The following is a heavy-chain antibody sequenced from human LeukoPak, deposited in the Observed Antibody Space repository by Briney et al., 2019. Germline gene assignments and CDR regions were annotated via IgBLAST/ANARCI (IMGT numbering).Heavy chain of an antibody. CDR3: ARSGRITMIVVARPFDY. V-gene: IGHV4-34*01. CDR1: GGSFSGYY. Sequence: SETLSLTCAVYGGSFSGYYWSWIRQPPGKGLEWIGEINHSGSTNYNPSLKSRVTTSVDTSKNQFSLKLSSVTAADTAVYYCARSGRITMIVVARPFDYWGQGTLVTVSS. D-gene: IGHD3-22*01. CDR2: INHSGST. J-gene: IGHJ4*02.